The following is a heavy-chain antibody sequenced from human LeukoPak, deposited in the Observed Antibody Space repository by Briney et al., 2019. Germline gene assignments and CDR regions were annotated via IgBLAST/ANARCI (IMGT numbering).Heavy chain of an antibody. CDR3: AKVRWDNSGWYYLDN. V-gene: IGHV3-30*04. J-gene: IGHJ4*02. D-gene: IGHD6-19*01. Sequence: QPGGSLRLSCAASGFTFSSYAMSWVRQAPGKGLEWVALISYDGSNKYYADSVKGRFTVSRDNSKNTLYLQMNSLRAEDSAVYYCAKVRWDNSGWYYLDNWGQGALVTVSS. CDR2: ISYDGSNK. CDR1: GFTFSSYA.